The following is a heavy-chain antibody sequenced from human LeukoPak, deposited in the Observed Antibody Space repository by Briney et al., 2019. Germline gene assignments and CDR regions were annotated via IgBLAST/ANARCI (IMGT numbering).Heavy chain of an antibody. D-gene: IGHD3-16*01. CDR3: ARSDVLYASQGEARYFNH. V-gene: IGHV1-2*02. Sequence: ASVKVSCEASGYTFTAYYIHWVRQAPGERLVWMGWVSPNNGGTNYAQKFQGRVTMTRDTSISTLYMDLNSLRSDDTAVYYCARSDVLYASQGEARYFNHWGQGTLVTVSS. J-gene: IGHJ4*02. CDR1: GYTFTAYY. CDR2: VSPNNGGT.